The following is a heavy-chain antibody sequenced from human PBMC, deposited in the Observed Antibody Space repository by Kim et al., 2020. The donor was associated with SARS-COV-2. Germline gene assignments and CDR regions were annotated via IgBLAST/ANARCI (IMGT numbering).Heavy chain of an antibody. CDR1: GFTFSNYA. CDR3: ARDQNVMLATKIFEI. J-gene: IGHJ3*02. V-gene: IGHV3-30-3*01. D-gene: IGHD1-26*01. Sequence: GGSLRLSCAASGFTFSNYAVYWVRQAPGKGLEWVALISYDGTIKYYADSVKGRFTISRDNSKNTLYLQMDSLRAEDTAVYYCARDQNVMLATKIFEIWGQGTMVTVSS. CDR2: ISYDGTIK.